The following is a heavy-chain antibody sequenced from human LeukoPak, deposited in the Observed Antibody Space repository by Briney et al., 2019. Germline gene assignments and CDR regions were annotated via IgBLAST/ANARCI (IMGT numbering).Heavy chain of an antibody. Sequence: ASVKVSCKATGYTFSSYGISWVRQAPGQGLEWMGWISGYNANTNYGQKLQGRVTMTTDTSTRIAYMELRSLRSDDTAVYYCARGGRSSPYSYAMDVWGQGTTVTVSS. CDR1: GYTFSSYG. CDR2: ISGYNANT. CDR3: ARGGRSSPYSYAMDV. D-gene: IGHD6-19*01. J-gene: IGHJ6*02. V-gene: IGHV1-18*01.